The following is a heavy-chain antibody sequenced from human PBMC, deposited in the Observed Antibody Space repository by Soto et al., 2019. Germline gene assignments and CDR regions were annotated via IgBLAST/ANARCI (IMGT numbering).Heavy chain of an antibody. V-gene: IGHV1-18*01. D-gene: IGHD1-26*01. J-gene: IGHJ6*02. Sequence: GASVKGSCKASGYTFTSYGISWVRQAPGQGLEWMGWISAYNGNTNYAQKLQGRVTMTTDTSTSTAYMELRSLRSDDTAVYYCARAGVGATPRADYGMDVWGQGTTVTVSS. CDR2: ISAYNGNT. CDR1: GYTFTSYG. CDR3: ARAGVGATPRADYGMDV.